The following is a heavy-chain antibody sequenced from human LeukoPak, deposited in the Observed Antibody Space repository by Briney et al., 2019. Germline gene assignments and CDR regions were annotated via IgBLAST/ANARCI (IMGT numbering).Heavy chain of an antibody. V-gene: IGHV3-23*01. Sequence: PGGSLRLSCAASGFTFSSYAMSWVRQAPGKGLEWVSAISGSGGSTYYADSVKGRFTISRDNSKNTLYLQMNSLRAEDTAVYYCAKDLKVRLLWFGELLGGAFDIWGQGTMVTVSS. CDR3: AKDLKVRLLWFGELLGGAFDI. J-gene: IGHJ3*02. CDR2: ISGSGGST. D-gene: IGHD3-10*01. CDR1: GFTFSSYA.